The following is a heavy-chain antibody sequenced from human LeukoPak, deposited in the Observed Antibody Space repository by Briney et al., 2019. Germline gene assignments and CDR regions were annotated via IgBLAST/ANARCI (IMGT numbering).Heavy chain of an antibody. J-gene: IGHJ4*02. CDR2: IYPGDSDT. CDR3: ARQDGRALYYFHY. CDR1: GYGFTNYW. D-gene: IGHD5-24*01. V-gene: IGHV5-51*01. Sequence: GESLKMSCKGSGYGFTNYWIGWVRQMPGKGLEWMGIIYPGDSDTRYSPSFQGQVTISADKSISTAYLQWSSLKASDTAMYYCARQDGRALYYFHYWGQGALVTVSS.